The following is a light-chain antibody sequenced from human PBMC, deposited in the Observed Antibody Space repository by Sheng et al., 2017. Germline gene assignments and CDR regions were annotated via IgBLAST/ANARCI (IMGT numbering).Light chain of an antibody. Sequence: DIQMTQSPSSLSASVGDRVTIACQASQDIRNYVNWYQQKPGKAPNLLIYDASDLQTGVASRFSGGGSGTDFTFTISSLQPEDIATYYCQQYDNLPLTFGGGTKVQIE. CDR1: QDIRNY. CDR2: DAS. CDR3: QQYDNLPLT. J-gene: IGKJ4*01. V-gene: IGKV1-33*01.